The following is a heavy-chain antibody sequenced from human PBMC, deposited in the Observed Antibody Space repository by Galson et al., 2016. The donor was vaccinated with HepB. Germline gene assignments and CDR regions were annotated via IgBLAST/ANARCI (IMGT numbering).Heavy chain of an antibody. Sequence: PALVKPTQTLTLTCTFSGLSLSTSGLRVSWIRQPPGKALEWLARIHWDDEKFYSTSLKTSLTISKDTSKNQVVLPMTNMDPVDTATYYCAQDSLGYCSGGSCYRGWFDPWGQGTLVTVSS. CDR1: GLSLSTSGLR. CDR3: AQDSLGYCSGGSCYRGWFDP. CDR2: IHWDDEK. J-gene: IGHJ5*02. V-gene: IGHV2-70*04. D-gene: IGHD2-15*01.